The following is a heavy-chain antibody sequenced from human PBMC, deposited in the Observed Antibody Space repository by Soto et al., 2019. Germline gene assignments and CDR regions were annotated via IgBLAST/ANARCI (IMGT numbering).Heavy chain of an antibody. Sequence: ASVKVSCKASGYTFTGYYMHWVRQAPGQGLEWMGWINPNSGGTNYAQKFQGWVTMTRDTSISTAYMELSRLRSDDTAVYYCARTYSASLSAFDIWGQGTMVTVSS. CDR2: INPNSGGT. CDR3: ARTYSASLSAFDI. J-gene: IGHJ3*02. D-gene: IGHD1-26*01. CDR1: GYTFTGYY. V-gene: IGHV1-2*04.